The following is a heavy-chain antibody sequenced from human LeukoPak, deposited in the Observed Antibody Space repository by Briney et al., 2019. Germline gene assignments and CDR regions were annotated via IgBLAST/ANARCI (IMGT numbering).Heavy chain of an antibody. CDR1: GFTFSSYS. J-gene: IGHJ4*02. CDR3: ARDPEGVAARGEGDY. CDR2: ISSSSSYI. D-gene: IGHD2-15*01. V-gene: IGHV3-21*01. Sequence: GGSLRLSCAASGFTFSSYSMNWVRQAPGKGVEWVSSISSSSSYIYYADSVKGRFTISRDNAKNSLYLQMNSLRAEDTAVYYCARDPEGVAARGEGDYWGQGTLVTVSS.